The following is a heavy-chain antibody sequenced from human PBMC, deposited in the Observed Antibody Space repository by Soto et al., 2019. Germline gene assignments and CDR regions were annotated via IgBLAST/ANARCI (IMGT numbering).Heavy chain of an antibody. V-gene: IGHV1-18*03. D-gene: IGHD3-3*01. CDR2: ISGYNGNT. J-gene: IGHJ5*01. CDR1: GYIFSNYG. CDR3: ARDWGRGQFWTGKDS. Sequence: QVHLGQSGAEVKKPGASVKGSCKASGYIFSNYGISWVRRAPGQGLEWMGWISGYNGNTDYAQSLQDRVTMTTDTATSTAYMELRSLRSDDMAVYYCARDWGRGQFWTGKDSWGQGTLVTVSS.